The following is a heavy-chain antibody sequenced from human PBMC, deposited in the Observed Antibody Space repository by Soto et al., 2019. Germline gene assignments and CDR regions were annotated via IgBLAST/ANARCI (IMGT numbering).Heavy chain of an antibody. V-gene: IGHV3-21*06. J-gene: IGHJ4*02. CDR2: ISGSSSFI. Sequence: EVQLVESGGGLVKPGGSLRLSCAASGFTFRSYSMNWVRQATGKGLEWVSSISGSSSFIYYADSVKGRFTISRDNAKNSLYVQMNSLRAEDTAVYYCARDWSSSDWFPHIDYWGQGTLVTVSS. CDR3: ARDWSSSDWFPHIDY. CDR1: GFTFRSYS. D-gene: IGHD6-19*01.